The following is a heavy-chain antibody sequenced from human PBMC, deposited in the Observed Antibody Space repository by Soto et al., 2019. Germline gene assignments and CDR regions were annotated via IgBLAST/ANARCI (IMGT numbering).Heavy chain of an antibody. CDR3: TLQEGNYCSGGSCYPPDY. V-gene: IGHV3-15*01. J-gene: IGHJ4*02. CDR2: IKSKTDGGTT. D-gene: IGHD2-15*01. Sequence: GGSLRLSCAASGFTFSNAWMSWVRQAPGKGLEWVGRIKSKTDGGTTDYAAPVKGRFTISRDDSKNTLYLQMNSLKTEDTAVYYCTLQEGNYCSGGSCYPPDYWGQGTLVTVSS. CDR1: GFTFSNAW.